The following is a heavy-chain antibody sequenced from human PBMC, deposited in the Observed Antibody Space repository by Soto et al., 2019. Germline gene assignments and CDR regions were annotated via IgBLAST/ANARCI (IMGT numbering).Heavy chain of an antibody. CDR1: GGSISSSNW. Sequence: SETLSLTCAVSGGSISSSNWWSWVRQPPGKGLEWIGEIYHSGSTNYNPSLKSRVTISVDKSKNQFSLKLSSVTAADTAVYYCARGITLFGVVAYIYYYGMDVWGQGTPVTVSS. D-gene: IGHD3-3*01. V-gene: IGHV4-4*02. CDR3: ARGITLFGVVAYIYYYGMDV. CDR2: IYHSGST. J-gene: IGHJ6*02.